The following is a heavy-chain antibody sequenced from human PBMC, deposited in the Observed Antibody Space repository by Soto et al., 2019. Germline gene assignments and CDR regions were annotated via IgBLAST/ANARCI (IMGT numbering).Heavy chain of an antibody. Sequence: PGGSLRLSCAASGFTFSSYAMSWVRQAPGKGLEWVSAISGSGGSTYYADSVKGRFTISRDNSKNTLYLQMNSLRAEDTAVYYCAKSPKGYCSSGSCLNWFDPWGQGTLVTVSS. J-gene: IGHJ5*02. CDR2: ISGSGGST. CDR3: AKSPKGYCSSGSCLNWFDP. V-gene: IGHV3-23*01. D-gene: IGHD2-15*01. CDR1: GFTFSSYA.